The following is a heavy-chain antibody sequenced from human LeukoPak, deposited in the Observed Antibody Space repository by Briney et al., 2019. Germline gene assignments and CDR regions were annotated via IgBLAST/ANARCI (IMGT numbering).Heavy chain of an antibody. CDR2: IYYSGST. D-gene: IGHD6-19*01. Sequence: SETLSLTCTVSGGSTSSYYWSWIRQPPGKGLEGIGYIYYSGSTNYNPSLKSRVTISVDTSKNQFSLKLSSVTAADTAVYYCARRSSGWESYFDYWGQGTLVTVSS. CDR3: ARRSSGWESYFDY. CDR1: GGSTSSYY. J-gene: IGHJ4*02. V-gene: IGHV4-59*08.